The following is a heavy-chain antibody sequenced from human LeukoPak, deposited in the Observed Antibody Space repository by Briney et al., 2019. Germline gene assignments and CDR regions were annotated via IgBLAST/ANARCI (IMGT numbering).Heavy chain of an antibody. D-gene: IGHD3-22*01. CDR2: IKPNSGGT. CDR1: GYTFTGYY. Sequence: PWASVKVSCKASGYTFTGYYMHWVRQAPGQGLEWMGRIKPNSGGTNYAQKFQGRVTMTRDTSISTAYMELSRLRSDDTAVYYCARGPWWRYYDSSGRCDYWGQGTLVTVSS. V-gene: IGHV1-2*06. J-gene: IGHJ4*02. CDR3: ARGPWWRYYDSSGRCDY.